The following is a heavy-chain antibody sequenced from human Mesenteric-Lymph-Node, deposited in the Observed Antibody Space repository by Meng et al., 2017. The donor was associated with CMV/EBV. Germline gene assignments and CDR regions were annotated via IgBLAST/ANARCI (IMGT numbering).Heavy chain of an antibody. CDR1: GGTFSSYT. CDR2: IIPILGIA. CDR3: AGGIAAAGSRWFDP. V-gene: IGHV1-69*02. J-gene: IGHJ5*02. D-gene: IGHD6-13*01. Sequence: QVQLVQSVAEVKKPGSSVKVSCKASGGTFSSYTISWVRQAPGQGLEWMGRIIPILGIANYAQKFQGRVTITADKSTSTAYMELSSLRSEDTALYYCAGGIAAAGSRWFDPWGQGTLVTVSS.